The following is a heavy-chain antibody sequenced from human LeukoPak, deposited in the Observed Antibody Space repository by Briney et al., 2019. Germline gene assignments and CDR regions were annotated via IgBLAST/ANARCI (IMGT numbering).Heavy chain of an antibody. V-gene: IGHV3-48*03. Sequence: GRSLRLSCAASGFTFSSYAMHWVRQAPGKGLEWVSYISGSGSAIYYADSVKGRFTISRDNAKNSLYLQMNSLRAEDTAVYYCARDGYHYYGSGTYFGYYYMDVWGKGTTVTISS. CDR1: GFTFSSYA. CDR2: ISGSGSAI. D-gene: IGHD3-10*01. CDR3: ARDGYHYYGSGTYFGYYYMDV. J-gene: IGHJ6*03.